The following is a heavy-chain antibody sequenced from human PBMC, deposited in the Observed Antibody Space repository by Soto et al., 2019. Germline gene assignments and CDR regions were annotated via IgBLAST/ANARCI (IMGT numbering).Heavy chain of an antibody. J-gene: IGHJ4*02. D-gene: IGHD3-3*01. CDR1: GGSFSGYY. Sequence: SETLSLTCAVYGGSFSGYYWSWIRQPPGKGLEWTGEINHSGSTNYNPSLKSRVTISVDTSKNQFSLKLSSVTAADTAVYYCARLKKPLDLIDYWGQGTLVTVSS. V-gene: IGHV4-34*01. CDR3: ARLKKPLDLIDY. CDR2: INHSGST.